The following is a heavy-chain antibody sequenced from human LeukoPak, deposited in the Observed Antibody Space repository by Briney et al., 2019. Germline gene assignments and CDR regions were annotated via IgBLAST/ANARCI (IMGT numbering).Heavy chain of an antibody. D-gene: IGHD2/OR15-2a*01. Sequence: GGSLRLSCAASGFTFSSYAMTWVRQAPGKGPEWVSSLSSSGDTTYYADSVKGRFTISRDNSKNTLFLQMNSLRAEDTAVYYCARGTFSPDNWGQGTLVTVAS. CDR1: GFTFSSYA. CDR2: LSSSGDTT. CDR3: ARGTFSPDN. V-gene: IGHV3-23*01. J-gene: IGHJ4*02.